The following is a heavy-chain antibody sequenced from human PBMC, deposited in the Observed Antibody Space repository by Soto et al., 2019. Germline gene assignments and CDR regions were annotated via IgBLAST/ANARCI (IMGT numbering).Heavy chain of an antibody. V-gene: IGHV3-30-3*01. D-gene: IGHD2-2*01. Sequence: QVQLVESGGGVVQPGRSLRLSCAASGFTFSSYAMHWVRQAPGKGLEWVAVISYDGSNKYYADSVKGRFTISRDNSKNTLYLQMNSLRAEDTAGYYCARPHTRVEGLDYWGQGTLLTVSS. CDR2: ISYDGSNK. CDR3: ARPHTRVEGLDY. J-gene: IGHJ4*02. CDR1: GFTFSSYA.